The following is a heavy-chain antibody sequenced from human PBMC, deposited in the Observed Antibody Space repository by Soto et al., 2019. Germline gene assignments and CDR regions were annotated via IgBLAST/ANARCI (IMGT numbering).Heavy chain of an antibody. CDR2: INPNSGGT. CDR3: ARGRKYSRSWSYYYGMDV. Sequence: GASVKVSCKASGYTFTVYYMHWVPQAPGQGREWMGWINPNSGGTNYAQKFQGWVTMTRDTSISTAYMDLSRLRSDDTAVYYCARGRKYSRSWSYYYGMDVWGQGTTVTVS. J-gene: IGHJ6*02. D-gene: IGHD6-13*01. CDR1: GYTFTVYY. V-gene: IGHV1-2*04.